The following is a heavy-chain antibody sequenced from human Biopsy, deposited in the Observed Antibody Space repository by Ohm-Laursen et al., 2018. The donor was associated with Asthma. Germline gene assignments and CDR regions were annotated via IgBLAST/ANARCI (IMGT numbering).Heavy chain of an antibody. Sequence: SQTLSLTSTVYGDSITSGGCCWNWIRQHPGKVLDWVGYIHHSGTSYFNPSLKSRVSFSRDTSKNQFSLRLSSVTAADTAMYYFARIPRRSGSYFVDYWGQGTLVTVSS. CDR3: ARIPRRSGSYFVDY. D-gene: IGHD3-22*01. CDR2: IHHSGTS. J-gene: IGHJ4*02. CDR1: GDSITSGGCC. V-gene: IGHV4-31*03.